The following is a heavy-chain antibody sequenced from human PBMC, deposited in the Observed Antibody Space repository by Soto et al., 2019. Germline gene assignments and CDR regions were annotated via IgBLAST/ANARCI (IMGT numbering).Heavy chain of an antibody. D-gene: IGHD2-21*02. J-gene: IGHJ6*02. CDR2: ISAYNGNT. V-gene: IGHV1-18*01. CDR3: ASAHCGGDCYSLYYYYGMDV. Sequence: ASVKVSCKASGYTFTSYGISWVRQAPGQGLEWLGWISAYNGNTNYAQKLQGRVTMTTDTSTSTAYMELRSLRSDDTAVYYCASAHCGGDCYSLYYYYGMDVWGQGITVTVSS. CDR1: GYTFTSYG.